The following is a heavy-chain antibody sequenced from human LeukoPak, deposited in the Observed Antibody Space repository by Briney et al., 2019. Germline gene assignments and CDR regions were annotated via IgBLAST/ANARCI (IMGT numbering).Heavy chain of an antibody. V-gene: IGHV4-39*07. CDR3: ARAVLATKSEHWFDS. J-gene: IGHJ5*01. D-gene: IGHD2-8*01. CDR2: IYYSGST. Sequence: SETLSLTCTVSGGSISSSSYYWGWIRQPPGKGLEWIGSIYYSGSTYYNPSLKSRVTISVDTSKNQFSLKLSSVTAADTAMYYCARAVLATKSEHWFDSWGQGTLVTVSS. CDR1: GGSISSSSYY.